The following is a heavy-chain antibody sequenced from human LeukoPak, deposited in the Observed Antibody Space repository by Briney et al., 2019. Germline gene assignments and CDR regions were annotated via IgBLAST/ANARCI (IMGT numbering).Heavy chain of an antibody. V-gene: IGHV4-39*07. CDR3: ARAVLATKSEHWFDS. J-gene: IGHJ5*01. D-gene: IGHD2-8*01. CDR2: IYYSGST. Sequence: SETLSLTCTVSGGSISSSSYYWGWIRQPPGKGLEWIGSIYYSGSTYYNPSLKSRVTISVDTSKNQFSLKLSSVTAADTAMYYCARAVLATKSEHWFDSWGQGTLVTVSS. CDR1: GGSISSSSYY.